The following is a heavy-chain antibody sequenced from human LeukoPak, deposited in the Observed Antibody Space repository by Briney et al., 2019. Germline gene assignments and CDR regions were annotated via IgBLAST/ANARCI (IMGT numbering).Heavy chain of an antibody. CDR2: IKTDGSEK. V-gene: IGHV3-7*03. Sequence: TGGSLRLSCEASGFTFSSYWMSWVRKAPGKGLEWVANIKTDGSEKYYVDSVKGRFTISRDNAKNSLYLQMNSLRAEDTAVYYCARDYTGYFPWGQGTLVIVSS. J-gene: IGHJ5*02. CDR1: GFTFSSYW. CDR3: ARDYTGYFP. D-gene: IGHD3-9*01.